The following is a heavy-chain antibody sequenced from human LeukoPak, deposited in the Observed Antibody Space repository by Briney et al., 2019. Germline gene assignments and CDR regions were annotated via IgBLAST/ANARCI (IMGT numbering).Heavy chain of an antibody. CDR1: GGSLSSYY. Sequence: SETLSLTCTVSGGSLSSYYWSWIRQPPGKGLEWIGYIYYIGSTNYNPSLKSRVTMSVDTSKNQFSLKLTSVTAADTAVYYCARGGAQLWPLDYWGQGTLVTVSS. D-gene: IGHD5-18*01. V-gene: IGHV4-59*01. CDR2: IYYIGST. CDR3: ARGGAQLWPLDY. J-gene: IGHJ4*02.